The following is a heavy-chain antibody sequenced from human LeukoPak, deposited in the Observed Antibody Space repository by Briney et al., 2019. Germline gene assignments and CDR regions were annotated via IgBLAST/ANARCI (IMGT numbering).Heavy chain of an antibody. Sequence: GESLKISCVGSGYTFTSYWIGWVRQMPGKGLEWMGIICPGDSDTRYSPSFQGQVTVSADKSITTAYLQWSSLKASDTATYYCATGYGSGRGAFDIWGQGTMVTVSS. J-gene: IGHJ3*02. D-gene: IGHD6-19*01. CDR2: ICPGDSDT. V-gene: IGHV5-51*01. CDR3: ATGYGSGRGAFDI. CDR1: GYTFTSYW.